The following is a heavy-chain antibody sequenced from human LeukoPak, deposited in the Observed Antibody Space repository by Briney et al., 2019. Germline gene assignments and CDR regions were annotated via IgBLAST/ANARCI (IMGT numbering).Heavy chain of an antibody. V-gene: IGHV3-7*03. CDR2: ITLDGSEK. CDR3: ARDQYDTWSRRGNFDS. J-gene: IGHJ4*02. D-gene: IGHD3-3*01. Sequence: PGGSLRLSCVASGFTFGKNWMSWVRQAPWKGLEWVANITLDGSEKNYVDSVKGRFTISRDNTKNSLYLQMNSLRAEDTAVFYCARDQYDTWSRRGNFDSWGQGTLVIVSS. CDR1: GFTFGKNW.